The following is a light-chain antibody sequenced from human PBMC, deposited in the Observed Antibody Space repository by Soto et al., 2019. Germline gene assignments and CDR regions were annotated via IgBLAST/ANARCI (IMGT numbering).Light chain of an antibody. V-gene: IGLV2-14*01. CDR2: EVS. CDR1: SSDVGGYNY. Sequence: QSALTQPASVSGSPGQSITISCTGTSSDVGGYNYVSWYQQHPGKAPKLMIYEVSNRPSGVSNRFFGSKSGNTASLTISGRQAEDEADYYCSSYTSSSTYVFGTGTKLTVL. CDR3: SSYTSSSTYV. J-gene: IGLJ1*01.